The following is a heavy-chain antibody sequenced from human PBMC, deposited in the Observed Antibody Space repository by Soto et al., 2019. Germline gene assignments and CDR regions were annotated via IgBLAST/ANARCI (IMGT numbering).Heavy chain of an antibody. CDR2: INPDNGNT. Sequence: ASVKVSCKASGYIFTSYALHWVRQAPGQRLEWMGWINPDNGNTKYSQKFQGRVTITRDTSASTAYMELSSLRSEDTAVYYCARAPRYSSSWYVFYYWGQGTLVTVSS. CDR1: GYIFTSYA. V-gene: IGHV1-3*01. J-gene: IGHJ4*02. CDR3: ARAPRYSSSWYVFYY. D-gene: IGHD6-13*01.